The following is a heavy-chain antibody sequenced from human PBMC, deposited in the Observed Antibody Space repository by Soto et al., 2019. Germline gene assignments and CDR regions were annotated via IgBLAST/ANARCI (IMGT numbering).Heavy chain of an antibody. Sequence: SETLSLTCGVYGGSFSGYDWSWIRQSPGKGLEWIGEINHSGSTNYNPSLKSRVTISVDTSKNQFSLKLSSVTAADTAVYYCARDESPYCSSTSCRGAEYFQHWGQGTLVTVSS. J-gene: IGHJ1*01. CDR3: ARDESPYCSSTSCRGAEYFQH. V-gene: IGHV4-34*01. CDR2: INHSGST. CDR1: GGSFSGYD. D-gene: IGHD2-2*01.